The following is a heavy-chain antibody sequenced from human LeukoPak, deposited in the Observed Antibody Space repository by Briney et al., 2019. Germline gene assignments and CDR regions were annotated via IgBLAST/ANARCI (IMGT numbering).Heavy chain of an antibody. Sequence: GRSLRLSCAASGLTFSSYWMSWVRQPPGKGLEWVANIKQDGSEIYYVDSVKGRFTISRDNAKNSLYLQMNSLRAEDTAVYYCIVSATARGGVDYWGQGTLVTVSS. CDR1: GLTFSSYW. J-gene: IGHJ4*02. V-gene: IGHV3-7*01. CDR3: IVSATARGGVDY. CDR2: IKQDGSEI. D-gene: IGHD1-1*01.